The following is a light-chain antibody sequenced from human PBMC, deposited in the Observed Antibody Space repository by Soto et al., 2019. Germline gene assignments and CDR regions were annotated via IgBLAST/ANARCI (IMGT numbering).Light chain of an antibody. CDR2: EVS. CDR3: KSYTSSSLNV. V-gene: IGLV2-14*01. CDR1: ISDVGGYNF. J-gene: IGLJ1*01. Sequence: QSALTQPSSVSGSPGQSITISCTGTISDVGGYNFVSWYQHHPGKAPKLMIYEVSNRPSGVSNRFSGSKSGNTASLTISGLQAEDEADYYCKSYTSSSLNVFGTGTKVTVL.